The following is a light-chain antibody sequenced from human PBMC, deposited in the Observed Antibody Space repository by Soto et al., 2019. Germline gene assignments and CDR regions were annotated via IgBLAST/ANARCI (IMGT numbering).Light chain of an antibody. J-gene: IGKJ1*01. CDR3: QQYNSYSEA. CDR1: QTISSW. Sequence: IHMLQSHSTLSGSVGDRVTITCRASQTISSWLAWYQQKPGKPPKLLIYKASTLKSGVPSRFSGSGSGTEFTLTISSLQPDDFATYYCQQYNSYSEAFGQGTKV. CDR2: KAS. V-gene: IGKV1-5*03.